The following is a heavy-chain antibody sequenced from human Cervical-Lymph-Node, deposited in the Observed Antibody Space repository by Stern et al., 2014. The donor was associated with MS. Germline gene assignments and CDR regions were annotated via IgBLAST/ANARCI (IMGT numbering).Heavy chain of an antibody. V-gene: IGHV7-4-1*02. D-gene: IGHD6-13*01. CDR1: GYSFTTAA. Sequence: QLVQSGSELKKPGASVKISCKTSGYSFTTAAMIWVRQAPGQGFEWMGWINTNTGNPTYAQGFTGRYVFSLDTSVSTAYLQISGLKAEDTAVYYCARDRGIAAALGDYWGQGTLVTVSS. J-gene: IGHJ4*02. CDR2: INTNTGNP. CDR3: ARDRGIAAALGDY.